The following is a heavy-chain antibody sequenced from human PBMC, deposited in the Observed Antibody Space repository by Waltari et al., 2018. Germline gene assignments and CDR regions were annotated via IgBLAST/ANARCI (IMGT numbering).Heavy chain of an antibody. CDR3: ARSSIYFYFYMDV. CDR1: GFTFRSNW. J-gene: IGHJ6*03. Sequence: EVQLVESGGGLVQPGGSLRLSCAASGFTFRSNWMSWIRQAPGQGRYGVVNRKEDGSEKYYVDSVKGRFTISRDKAKNSVYLQMNSLRAEDTAVYYCARSSIYFYFYMDVWGKGTTVTVSS. CDR2: RKEDGSEK. V-gene: IGHV3-7*01. D-gene: IGHD2-21*01.